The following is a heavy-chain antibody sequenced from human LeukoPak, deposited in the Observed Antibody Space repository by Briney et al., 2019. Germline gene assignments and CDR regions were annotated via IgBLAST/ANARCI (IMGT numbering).Heavy chain of an antibody. CDR3: AKDLAIRGTPGIAAAGPDY. J-gene: IGHJ4*02. Sequence: GGSLRLSCAASGFTFSSYGMHWVRQAPGKGLEWVAVIWYDGSNKYYADSVKGRFTISRDNSKNTLYLQMNSLRAEDTAVYYCAKDLAIRGTPGIAAAGPDYWGQGTLVTVSS. V-gene: IGHV3-33*06. CDR2: IWYDGSNK. D-gene: IGHD6-13*01. CDR1: GFTFSSYG.